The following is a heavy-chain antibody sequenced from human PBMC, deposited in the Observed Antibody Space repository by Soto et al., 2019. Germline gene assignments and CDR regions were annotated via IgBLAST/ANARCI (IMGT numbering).Heavy chain of an antibody. V-gene: IGHV4-34*01. D-gene: IGHD2-21*02. CDR3: SKNQFPLKLSSVIASDTAVFYCARYSRSWSKYVQH. CDR1: GGSLSGYY. CDR2: INHGGSA. Sequence: VQLQQWGAGLLKSSETLSLTCAVYGGSLSGYYWSWIRQTPGKRLEWIGDINHGGSANYNPSLSRKLAPIREAQHGGDPTYNPSLQSRGTLALDPSKNQFPLKLSSVIASDTAVFYCARYSRSWSKYVQHWGRCTLVTVYS. J-gene: IGHJ1*01.